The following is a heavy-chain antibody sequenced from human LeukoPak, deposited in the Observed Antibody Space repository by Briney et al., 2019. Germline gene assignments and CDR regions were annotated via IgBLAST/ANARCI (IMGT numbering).Heavy chain of an antibody. CDR2: ISGSGDKT. CDR1: GFTFSTYA. CDR3: ARTPGIAAAGYDLYFFDF. J-gene: IGHJ4*02. V-gene: IGHV3-23*01. Sequence: GGSLRLSCEGSGFTFSTYAMGWVRQAPGKGPEWVSGISGSGDKTYYADSVKGRFTVSRENSKNTLYLQVNRLRAEDAAVYYCARTPGIAAAGYDLYFFDFWGQGTLVTVSS. D-gene: IGHD6-13*01.